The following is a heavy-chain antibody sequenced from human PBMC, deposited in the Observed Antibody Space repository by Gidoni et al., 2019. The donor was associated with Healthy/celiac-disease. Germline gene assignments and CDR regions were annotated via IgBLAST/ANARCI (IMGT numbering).Heavy chain of an antibody. CDR1: GGSISSYY. Sequence: QVQLQESCPGLVKPSETLSLTCTVPGGSISSYYWSWIRQPPGKGLEWIGYIYYSGSTNYNPSLKSRVTISVDTSKNQFSLKLSSVTAADTAVYYCARRAGWFDPWGQGTLVTVSS. V-gene: IGHV4-59*08. CDR2: IYYSGST. J-gene: IGHJ5*02. CDR3: ARRAGWFDP.